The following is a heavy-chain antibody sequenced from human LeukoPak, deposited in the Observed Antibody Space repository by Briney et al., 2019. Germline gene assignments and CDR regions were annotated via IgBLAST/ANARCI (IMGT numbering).Heavy chain of an antibody. Sequence: GGSLRLSCAASGFTFSSYAMSWVRQAPGKGLEWVANIKQDGSEKYYVDSVRGRFTISRDNAKNSLYLQMNSLRAEDTAVYYCARDTLDYWGQGTLVTVS. CDR2: IKQDGSEK. CDR1: GFTFSSYA. V-gene: IGHV3-7*01. J-gene: IGHJ4*02. CDR3: ARDTLDY.